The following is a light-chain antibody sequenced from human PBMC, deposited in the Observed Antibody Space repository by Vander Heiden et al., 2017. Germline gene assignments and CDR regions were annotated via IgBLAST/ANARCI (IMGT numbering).Light chain of an antibody. Sequence: EIVLTQSPATLSLSPGERATLSCRASQSVSSYLAWFQQKPGQAPRLLIYDASKRATGIPARVSGSGSGTDFTLTISSLEPQDFAVYYCQQRCNWPLTFGGGTKVEIK. CDR2: DAS. V-gene: IGKV3-11*01. CDR1: QSVSSY. J-gene: IGKJ4*01. CDR3: QQRCNWPLT.